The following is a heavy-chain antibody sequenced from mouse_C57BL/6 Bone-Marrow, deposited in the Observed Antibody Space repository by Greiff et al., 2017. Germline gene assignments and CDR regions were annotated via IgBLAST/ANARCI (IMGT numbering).Heavy chain of an antibody. CDR3: AREGFH. J-gene: IGHJ3*01. V-gene: IGHV1-69*01. Sequence: QVQLQQPGAELVMPGASVKLSCKASGYTFTSYWMHWVKQRPGQGLEWIGEIDPSDSYTNYNQKFKGKSTLTVDKSSSTAYMQLSSLTSEDSAVYYCAREGFHWGQGTLVTVSA. CDR2: IDPSDSYT. CDR1: GYTFTSYW.